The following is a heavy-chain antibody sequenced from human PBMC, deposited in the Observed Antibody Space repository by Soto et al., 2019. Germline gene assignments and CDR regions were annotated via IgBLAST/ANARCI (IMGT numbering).Heavy chain of an antibody. CDR1: GGSINNYY. V-gene: IGHV4-59*08. J-gene: IGHJ4*02. CDR3: ARHDTHCSGGSCYGPHFRY. CDR2: IYYSGST. D-gene: IGHD2-15*01. Sequence: QVQLQESGPGLVKPSETLSLICTVSGGSINNYYWSWIRQPPGKGLEWIGYIYYSGSTEYSPSLNTRVTISVDTSKNQFSLNLSSVTAADTAVYYCARHDTHCSGGSCYGPHFRYWGQGTLVTVSS.